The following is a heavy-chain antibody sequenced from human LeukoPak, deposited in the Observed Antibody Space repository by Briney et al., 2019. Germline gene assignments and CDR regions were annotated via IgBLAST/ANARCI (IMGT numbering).Heavy chain of an antibody. CDR1: GYTFTSYG. CDR3: ARDDSSGYFPYHYFNY. D-gene: IGHD3-22*01. V-gene: IGHV1-18*01. Sequence: ASVKVSCKASGYTFTSYGMSWVRQAPGQGLEWMGWISAYNGNTNYAQKLQGRVTMTTDTSTSTAYMELRSLRSDDTAVYYCARDDSSGYFPYHYFNYWGQGTLVTVSS. CDR2: ISAYNGNT. J-gene: IGHJ4*02.